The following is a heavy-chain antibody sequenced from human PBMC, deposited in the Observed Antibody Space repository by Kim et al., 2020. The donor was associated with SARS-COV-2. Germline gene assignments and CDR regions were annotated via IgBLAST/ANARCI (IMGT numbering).Heavy chain of an antibody. CDR3: ARDLGPLSEAANTDYYCGMAV. V-gene: IGHV3-9*01. D-gene: IGHD6-25*01. CDR2: SSWSNDAI. J-gene: IGHJ6*02. Sequence: GGSLRLSCAVSGFKVDDYAMFWVRQLPGKGLEWVSGSSWSNDAIAYADSVKGRFTISRDIAKNSLYLQMDSLRPEDSGVYYFARDLGPLSEAANTDYYCGMAVWGRGSTVTVPS. CDR1: GFKVDDYA.